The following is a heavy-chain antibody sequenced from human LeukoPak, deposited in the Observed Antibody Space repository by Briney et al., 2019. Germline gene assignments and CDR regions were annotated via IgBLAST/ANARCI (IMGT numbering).Heavy chain of an antibody. CDR1: GYTFTSYY. CDR2: INPSGGST. J-gene: IGHJ1*01. Sequence: ASVKVSCKASGYTFTSYYMHWVRQAPGQGLEWVGIINPSGGSTSYAQKFQGRVTMTRDTSTSTVYMELSSLRSEDTAVYYCARDVGATASRSVYFQHWGQGTLVTVSS. CDR3: ARDVGATASRSVYFQH. D-gene: IGHD1-26*01. V-gene: IGHV1-46*01.